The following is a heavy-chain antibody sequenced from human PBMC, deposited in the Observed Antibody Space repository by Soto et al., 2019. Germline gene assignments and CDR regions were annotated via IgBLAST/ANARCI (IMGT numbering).Heavy chain of an antibody. V-gene: IGHV4-59*12. J-gene: IGHJ4*02. CDR2: IYYSGST. Sequence: PSETLSLTCTVSGGSISSYYWSWIRQPPGKGLEWIGYIYYSGSTNYNPSLKSRVTISVDTSKNQFSLKLSSVTAADTAVYYCAREDSSGYYYAHIWGQGTLVTVSS. D-gene: IGHD3-22*01. CDR1: GGSISSYY. CDR3: AREDSSGYYYAHI.